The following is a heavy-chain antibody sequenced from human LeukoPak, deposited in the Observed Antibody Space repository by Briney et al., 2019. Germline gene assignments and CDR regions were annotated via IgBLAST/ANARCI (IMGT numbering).Heavy chain of an antibody. V-gene: IGHV3-66*02. CDR3: ARDGAEGWHHDY. D-gene: IGHD2-15*01. Sequence: PGGSLRLSCAASGFIVSSNYMSWVRQAPGKGLEWVSVIYSGGRTYYADSVKGRFTISRDNSKNTLYLQMNNLRAEDTAVYYCARDGAEGWHHDYWGQGTLVTVSS. CDR2: IYSGGRT. CDR1: GFIVSSNY. J-gene: IGHJ4*02.